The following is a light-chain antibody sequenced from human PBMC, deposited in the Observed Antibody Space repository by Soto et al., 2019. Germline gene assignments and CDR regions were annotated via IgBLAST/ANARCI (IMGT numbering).Light chain of an antibody. J-gene: IGKJ4*01. CDR1: QSVSSY. V-gene: IGKV3-11*01. CDR3: QHRINWPLT. CDR2: DAS. Sequence: EIVLTQSPATLSLSPGERATLSCRASQSVSSYLAWYQQKPGQVPRLLIYDASNRATGIPARFSGSGSGTDFTLTISSLEPEDLAVYYCQHRINWPLTFGGGTKVELK.